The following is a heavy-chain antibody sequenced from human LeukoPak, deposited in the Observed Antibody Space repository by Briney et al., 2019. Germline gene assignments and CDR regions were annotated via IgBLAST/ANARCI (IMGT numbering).Heavy chain of an antibody. D-gene: IGHD3-10*01. J-gene: IGHJ4*02. CDR3: ARSAGVNPSDY. Sequence: SETLSLTCTVSGGSISSHYWSWIRQPPGKGLEWIGSIYYSGSTYYNPSLKSRVTISVDTSKNQFSLKLSSVTAADTAVYYCARSAGVNPSDYWGQGTLVTVSS. V-gene: IGHV4-39*07. CDR2: IYYSGST. CDR1: GGSISSHY.